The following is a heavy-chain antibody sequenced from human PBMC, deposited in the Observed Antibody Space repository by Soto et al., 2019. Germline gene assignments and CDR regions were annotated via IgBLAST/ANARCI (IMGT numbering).Heavy chain of an antibody. Sequence: TSETLSLTCTVSGGSVSSGSYYWSWLRQPPGKGLEWIGHIYYSGSTNYNPSLKSRVTISVDTAKNQFSLKLSSVTAADTAVYYCARVEIRGYCTNGVCSPAPDAFDIWGQGTMVTVSS. J-gene: IGHJ3*02. D-gene: IGHD2-8*01. V-gene: IGHV4-61*01. CDR3: ARVEIRGYCTNGVCSPAPDAFDI. CDR1: GGSVSSGSYY. CDR2: IYYSGST.